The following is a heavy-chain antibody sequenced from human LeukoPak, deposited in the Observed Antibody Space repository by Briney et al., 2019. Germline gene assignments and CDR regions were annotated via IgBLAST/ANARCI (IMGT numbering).Heavy chain of an antibody. CDR1: GFTFRSYW. CDR3: ARGSDGWFAFDY. CDR2: IYTTGGK. D-gene: IGHD6-19*01. Sequence: GGSLRLSCAASGFTFRSYWMSWVRQAPGKGLEWVSIIYTTGGKYYADSVKGRFTISRDNSKHTLYLQMNSLRAEDTAVYYCARGSDGWFAFDYWGQGILVTVSS. J-gene: IGHJ4*02. V-gene: IGHV3-66*01.